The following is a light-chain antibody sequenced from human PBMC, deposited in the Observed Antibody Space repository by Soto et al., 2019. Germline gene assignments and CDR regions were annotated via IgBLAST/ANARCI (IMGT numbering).Light chain of an antibody. CDR3: SSYTSSSTVV. CDR1: SSDVGGYNY. J-gene: IGLJ2*01. V-gene: IGLV2-14*01. CDR2: EVS. Sequence: QSVLTQPASVSGSPGQSITISCTGTSSDVGGYNYVSWYQQHPGKAPKLMIYEVSNRPSGVSNRFSGSKSGNTASLTISGFQAEDEADYYCSSYTSSSTVVFGGGTKVTVL.